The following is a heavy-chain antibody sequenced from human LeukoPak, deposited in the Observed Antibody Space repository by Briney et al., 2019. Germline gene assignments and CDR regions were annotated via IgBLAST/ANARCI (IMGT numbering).Heavy chain of an antibody. CDR2: INHSGST. CDR1: GGSFSGYY. D-gene: IGHD3-9*01. J-gene: IGHJ4*02. CDR3: ARGRLRYFDWLSAFDY. V-gene: IGHV4-34*01. Sequence: SETLSLTCAVYGGSFSGYYWSWIRQPPGKGLEWIGEINHSGSTNYNPSLKSRVTISVDTSKNQFSLKLSSATAADTAVYYCARGRLRYFDWLSAFDYWGQGTLVTVSS.